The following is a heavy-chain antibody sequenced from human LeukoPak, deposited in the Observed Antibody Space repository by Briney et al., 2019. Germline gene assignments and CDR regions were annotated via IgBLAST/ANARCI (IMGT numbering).Heavy chain of an antibody. CDR2: ISGSGGST. D-gene: IGHD3-22*01. J-gene: IGHJ4*02. CDR1: GFTFSSYA. Sequence: PGGSLRLSCAASGFTFSSYAMSWVRQAPGKGLEWVSAISGSGGSTYYADSVKGRFTISRDNAKNSLYLQMNSLRAEDTALYYCAKVVLKYYYDSSPFDYWGQGTLVTVSS. V-gene: IGHV3-23*01. CDR3: AKVVLKYYYDSSPFDY.